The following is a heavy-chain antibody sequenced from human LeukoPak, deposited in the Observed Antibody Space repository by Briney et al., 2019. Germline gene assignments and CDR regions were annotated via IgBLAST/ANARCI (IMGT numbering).Heavy chain of an antibody. D-gene: IGHD2-21*01. V-gene: IGHV3-30*02. CDR2: IWYDGSNK. CDR1: GFTFSSYG. CDR3: ASRGITWHYLDY. Sequence: GGSLRLSCAASGFTFSSYGMHWVRQAPGKGLEWVAVIWYDGSNKYYADSVKGRFTISRDNSNNTLYLQMNSLRPEDTAVYYCASRGITWHYLDYWGQGTLVTVSS. J-gene: IGHJ4*02.